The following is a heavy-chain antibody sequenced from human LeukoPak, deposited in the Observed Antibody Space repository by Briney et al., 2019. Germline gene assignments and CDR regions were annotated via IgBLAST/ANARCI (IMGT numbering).Heavy chain of an antibody. D-gene: IGHD4-17*01. CDR3: ARDPREINYGDLTPYYYYYMDV. J-gene: IGHJ6*03. Sequence: PGGSLRLSCAASGFTFTTYEMNWVRQAPGKGLEWVSYISSSGSTIYYADSVKGRFTISRDNAKNSLSLQMNSLRAEDTAVYYCARDPREINYGDLTPYYYYYMDVWGKGTTVTVSS. CDR2: ISSSGSTI. CDR1: GFTFTTYE. V-gene: IGHV3-48*03.